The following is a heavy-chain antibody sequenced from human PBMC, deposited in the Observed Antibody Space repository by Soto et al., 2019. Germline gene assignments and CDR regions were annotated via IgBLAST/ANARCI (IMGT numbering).Heavy chain of an antibody. J-gene: IGHJ6*03. D-gene: IGHD3-10*01. Sequence: EVQLVESGGGLVQPGGSLRLSCAASEFTFSTYAMNWVRQAPGKGLEWVSYISSSSQNIRYADSVKGRFTISRDTAKNSLYLQMNSLRAEDTAVYYCARDQSRGQVFYYYMDVWGKGTKVTVSS. CDR3: ARDQSRGQVFYYYMDV. CDR1: EFTFSTYA. V-gene: IGHV3-48*01. CDR2: ISSSSQNI.